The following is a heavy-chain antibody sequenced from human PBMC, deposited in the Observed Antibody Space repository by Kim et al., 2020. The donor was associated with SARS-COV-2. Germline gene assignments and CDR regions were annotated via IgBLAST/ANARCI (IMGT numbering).Heavy chain of an antibody. CDR2: IYYSGST. D-gene: IGHD4-17*01. Sequence: SETLSLTCTVSGGSISSGGYYWSWIRQHPGKGLEWIGYIYYSGSTYYNPSLKSRVTISVDTSKNQFSLKLSSVTAADTAVYYCARDGLRWDYGYYYYGMDVWGQGTTVTVSS. J-gene: IGHJ6*02. V-gene: IGHV4-31*03. CDR3: ARDGLRWDYGYYYYGMDV. CDR1: GGSISSGGYY.